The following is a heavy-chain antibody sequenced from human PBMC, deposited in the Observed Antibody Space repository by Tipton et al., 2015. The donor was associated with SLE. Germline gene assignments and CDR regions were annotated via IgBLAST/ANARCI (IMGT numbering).Heavy chain of an antibody. CDR3: AREGYYDNSGYYPLFDS. J-gene: IGHJ4*01. D-gene: IGHD3-22*01. CDR1: GGSINNYF. CDR2: ISNSGSS. V-gene: IGHV4-59*01. Sequence: TLSLTCTVSGGSINNYFWNWLRQPPGKGLGLEWIGYISNSGSSSYNPSLKSRVTISVDTSKNQFSLKLSSVTAADTAVYYCAREGYYDNSGYYPLFDSWGQGILVTVSS.